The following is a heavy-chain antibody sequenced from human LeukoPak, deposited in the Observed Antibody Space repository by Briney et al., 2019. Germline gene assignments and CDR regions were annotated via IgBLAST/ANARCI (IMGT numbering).Heavy chain of an antibody. CDR3: AKESYYYDSSGYSYYFDY. J-gene: IGHJ4*02. V-gene: IGHV3-23*01. Sequence: GGSLRLSCAAYGFTFSSYAMSWDRQAPGKGLEWVSAISGSGGSTYYADSVKGRFAISRDNSKNTLYLQMNSLRAEDTAVYYCAKESYYYDSSGYSYYFDYWGQGTLVTVSS. D-gene: IGHD3-22*01. CDR1: GFTFSSYA. CDR2: ISGSGGST.